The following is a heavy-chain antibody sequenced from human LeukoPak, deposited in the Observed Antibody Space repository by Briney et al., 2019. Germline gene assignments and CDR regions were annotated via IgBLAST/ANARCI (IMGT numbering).Heavy chain of an antibody. V-gene: IGHV4-31*03. CDR2: IFYSGST. Sequence: SQTLSLTCTVSGGSISSDGYYWSWIRQHQGKGLEWIGYIFYSGSTYYNPSLKSRVTISVDTSKIQFSLKLSSATAADTAVYYCARERARYYDFWSGYDYYYGMDVWGQGTTVTVSS. D-gene: IGHD3-3*01. J-gene: IGHJ6*02. CDR1: GGSISSDGYY. CDR3: ARERARYYDFWSGYDYYYGMDV.